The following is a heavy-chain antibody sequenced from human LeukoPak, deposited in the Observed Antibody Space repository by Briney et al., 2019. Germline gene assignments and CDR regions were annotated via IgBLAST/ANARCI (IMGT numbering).Heavy chain of an antibody. J-gene: IGHJ4*02. CDR1: GFRFSDYD. V-gene: IGHV3-23*01. CDR2: ISGSGGST. Sequence: GGSLRLSCAASGFRFSDYDMSWVRQAPGKGLEWVSAISGSGGSTYYAGSVKGRFTISRDNSKNTLYLQMNSLRVEDTAVFYCARDEASGSYLDYWGQGTLVAVSS. CDR3: ARDEASGSYLDY. D-gene: IGHD3-10*01.